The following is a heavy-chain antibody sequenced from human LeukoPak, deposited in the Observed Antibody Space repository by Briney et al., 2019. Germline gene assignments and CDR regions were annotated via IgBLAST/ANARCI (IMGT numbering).Heavy chain of an antibody. CDR1: GFTFSSYS. Sequence: GGSLRLSCAASGFTFSSYSMNWVRQAPGKGLEWVSSISSSSSYIYYADSVKGRFTISRDNAKNSLYLQMNSLRAEDTAVYYCARDGEDSSGWSTYLGWSYYFDYWGQGTLVNVSS. J-gene: IGHJ4*02. V-gene: IGHV3-21*01. CDR3: ARDGEDSSGWSTYLGWSYYFDY. D-gene: IGHD6-19*01. CDR2: ISSSSSYI.